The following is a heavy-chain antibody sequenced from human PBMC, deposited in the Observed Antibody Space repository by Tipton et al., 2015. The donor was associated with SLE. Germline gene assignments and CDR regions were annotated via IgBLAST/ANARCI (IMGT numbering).Heavy chain of an antibody. Sequence: SLRLSCAASGFTFSSYAMHWVRQAPGKGLEWVAVISHDGSNKYYADSVKGRFTISRDNSKNTLYLQMNSLRAEDTAVYYCARDAIYNWFDPWGQGTLVTVSS. D-gene: IGHD3-3*01. CDR3: ARDAIYNWFDP. J-gene: IGHJ5*02. CDR2: ISHDGSNK. V-gene: IGHV3-30*04. CDR1: GFTFSSYA.